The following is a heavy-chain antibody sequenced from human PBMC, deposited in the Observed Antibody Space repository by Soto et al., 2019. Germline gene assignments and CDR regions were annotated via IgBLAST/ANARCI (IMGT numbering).Heavy chain of an antibody. CDR3: ARGYYYDGGQDFDY. J-gene: IGHJ4*02. D-gene: IGHD3-22*01. CDR1: GYTFTSYD. CDR2: MNPNSGNT. Sequence: QVQLVQSGAEVKKPGASVKVSCKASGYTFTSYDINWVRQATGQGLEWMGWMNPNSGNTGYAQKFQGRVTMTRNTXKSTAHMELSSLRSEDTAVYYCARGYYYDGGQDFDYWGQGTLVTVSS. V-gene: IGHV1-8*01.